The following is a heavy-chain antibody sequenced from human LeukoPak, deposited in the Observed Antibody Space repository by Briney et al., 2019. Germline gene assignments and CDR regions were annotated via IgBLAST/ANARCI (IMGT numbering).Heavy chain of an antibody. J-gene: IGHJ5*02. CDR3: ARNALYGDYFWFAP. CDR2: IYHSGST. CDR1: GGSISSGGYS. D-gene: IGHD4-17*01. Sequence: SQTLSLTCAVSGGSISSGGYSWSWIRQPPGKGLEWIGYIYHSGSTYYNPSLKSRVTISVDRSKNQFSLKLSSVTAADTAVYYCARNALYGDYFWFAPWAQGTLVTVSS. V-gene: IGHV4-30-2*01.